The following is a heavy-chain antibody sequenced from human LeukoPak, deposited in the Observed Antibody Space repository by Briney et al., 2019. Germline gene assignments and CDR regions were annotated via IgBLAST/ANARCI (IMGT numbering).Heavy chain of an antibody. CDR2: IYHSGST. J-gene: IGHJ3*02. CDR3: ARRGSSGWYGDADAFDI. CDR1: GGSISSYY. D-gene: IGHD6-19*01. V-gene: IGHV4-59*08. Sequence: SETLSLTCTVSGGSISSYYWSWIRQPPGKGLEWIGSIYHSGSTYYNPSLKSRVTISVDTSKNQFSLKLSSVTAADTAVYYCARRGSSGWYGDADAFDIWGQGTMVTVSS.